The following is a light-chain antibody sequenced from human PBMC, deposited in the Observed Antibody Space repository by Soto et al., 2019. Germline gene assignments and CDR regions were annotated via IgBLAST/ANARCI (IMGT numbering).Light chain of an antibody. J-gene: IGKJ1*01. V-gene: IGKV1-5*01. CDR1: QSISGW. CDR2: DAS. Sequence: DIQMTQSPSTLSASVGDRVTITCRASQSISGWLAWYQQKPGKAPKLLIYDASSLESGVPSRFSGTGSGPEFTLTISSLQPDDFATYYCQQHNSYSTFGQGTKVEIK. CDR3: QQHNSYST.